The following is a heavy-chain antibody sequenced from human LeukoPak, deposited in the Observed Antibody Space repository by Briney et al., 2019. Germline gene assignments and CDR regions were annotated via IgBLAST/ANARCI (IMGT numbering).Heavy chain of an antibody. V-gene: IGHV1-69*13. D-gene: IGHD3-9*01. Sequence: SVKVSCKASGGTFSSYAISWVRLAPGQGPEWMGGIIPIFGTANYAQKFQGGVTITADESTSTAYMELSSLRSEDTAVYYCARDGNDILTGYYKAPLDYWGQGTLVTVSS. CDR3: ARDGNDILTGYYKAPLDY. J-gene: IGHJ4*02. CDR1: GGTFSSYA. CDR2: IIPIFGTA.